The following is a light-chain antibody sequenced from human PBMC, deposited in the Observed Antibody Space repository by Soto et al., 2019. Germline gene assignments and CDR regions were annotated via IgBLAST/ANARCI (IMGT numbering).Light chain of an antibody. J-gene: IGLJ3*02. Sequence: QDVVTQEPSLTVSPGGTVTLTCDSSTGAVTSGHYPYWFQQKPGQAPRTLIDDTSNKHSWTPARFSGSLLGGKAALTLSGAQPEDEAEYYCLLSYSGARVFGGGTKLTVL. CDR1: TGAVTSGHY. CDR3: LLSYSGARV. V-gene: IGLV7-46*01. CDR2: DTS.